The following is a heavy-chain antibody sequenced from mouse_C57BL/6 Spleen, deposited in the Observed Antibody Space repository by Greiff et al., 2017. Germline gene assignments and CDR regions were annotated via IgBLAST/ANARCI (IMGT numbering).Heavy chain of an antibody. CDR3: ARDRDYGSSFFAY. J-gene: IGHJ3*01. V-gene: IGHV1-42*01. CDR2: INPSTGGT. CDR1: GYSFTGYY. Sequence: EVQLQESGPELVKPGASVKISCKASGYSFTGYYMNWVKQSPEKSLEWIGEINPSTGGTTYNQKFKAKATLTVDKSSSTAYMQLKRLTSEDSAVYYCARDRDYGSSFFAYWGQGTLVTVSA. D-gene: IGHD1-1*01.